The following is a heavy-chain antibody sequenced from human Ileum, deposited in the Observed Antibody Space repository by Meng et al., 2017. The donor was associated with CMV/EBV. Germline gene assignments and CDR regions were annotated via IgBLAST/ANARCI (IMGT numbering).Heavy chain of an antibody. CDR2: TFYKSTYYN. CDR3: ATDWDLNY. Sequence: VQLYPRGRGPMMTSQPFFLPRHASWDTVSRNRLCLTGIRQAPSRGLEWLGRTFYKSTYYNDYAVSVKSRIIINADTSNNQLSLQLNSVTPDDTAVYYCATDWDLNYWGQGILVTVSS. CDR1: WDTVSRNRLC. J-gene: IGHJ4*02. V-gene: IGHV6-1*01. D-gene: IGHD3-9*01.